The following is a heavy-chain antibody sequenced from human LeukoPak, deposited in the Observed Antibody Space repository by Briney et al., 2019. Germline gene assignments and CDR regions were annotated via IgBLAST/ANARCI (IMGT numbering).Heavy chain of an antibody. CDR1: GFTFSSYG. CDR3: AKALEVLLWFGESHFDY. Sequence: PGGSLRLSCAASGFTFSSYGMHWVRQAPGKGLEWVAVISYDGSNKYYADSVKGRFTISRDNSKNTLYLQMNSLRAEDTAVYYCAKALEVLLWFGESHFDYWGQGTLVTVSS. CDR2: ISYDGSNK. D-gene: IGHD3-10*01. J-gene: IGHJ4*02. V-gene: IGHV3-30*18.